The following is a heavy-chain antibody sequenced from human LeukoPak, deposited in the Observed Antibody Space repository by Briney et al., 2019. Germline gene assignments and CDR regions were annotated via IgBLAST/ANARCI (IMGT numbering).Heavy chain of an antibody. D-gene: IGHD3-3*01. CDR2: MSNDGSIK. J-gene: IGHJ3*02. CDR3: AREFTIFGVVIQRYDAFDI. CDR1: GFTFSEYT. Sequence: GGSLRLSCAASGFTFSEYTIHWVRQAPGKGLEWVAVMSNDGSIKKYANSVKGRFTISRDNSKNTLYLQMNSLRAEDTAVYYCAREFTIFGVVIQRYDAFDIWGQGTMVTVSS. V-gene: IGHV3-30-3*01.